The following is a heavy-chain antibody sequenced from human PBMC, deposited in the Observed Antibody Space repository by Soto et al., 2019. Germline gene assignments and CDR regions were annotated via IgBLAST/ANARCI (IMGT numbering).Heavy chain of an antibody. CDR1: GGSFSGYY. J-gene: IGHJ6*03. CDR2: INHSGST. CDR3: ARGSRLRVLEWSWAFSYYMDV. V-gene: IGHV4-34*01. Sequence: QVQLQQWGAGLLKPSETLSLTCAVYGGSFSGYYWSWIRQPPGKGLAWIGEINHSGSTNYNPSLKSLVTISVDTSKNQFSLKLSSVTAADTAVYYCARGSRLRVLEWSWAFSYYMDVWGKGTTVTVSS. D-gene: IGHD3-3*01.